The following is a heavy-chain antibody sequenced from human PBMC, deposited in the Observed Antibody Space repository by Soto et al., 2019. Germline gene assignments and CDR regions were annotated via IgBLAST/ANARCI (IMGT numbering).Heavy chain of an antibody. CDR2: ISYDGSNK. Sequence: QVQLVESGGGVVQPGRSPRLSCAASGFTFSSYGMHWVRQAPGKGLEWVAVISYDGSNKYYADSVKGRFTISRDNSKNTLYLQMNSLRAEDTAVYYCAKDLLAARPRYYGMDVWGQGTTVTVSS. CDR3: AKDLLAARPRYYGMDV. V-gene: IGHV3-30*18. CDR1: GFTFSSYG. D-gene: IGHD6-6*01. J-gene: IGHJ6*02.